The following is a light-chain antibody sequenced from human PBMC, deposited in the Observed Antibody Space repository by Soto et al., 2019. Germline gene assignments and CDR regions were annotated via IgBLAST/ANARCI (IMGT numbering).Light chain of an antibody. CDR1: QSVNSN. Sequence: EIVMTQSPATLSLSPGERATLSCRASQSVNSNLAWYQQKAGQAPRLLIYGTSTRATGIPARFSGSGSGTDFTLTISSLQFEDFAVYYCQQYNNWPRTFGQGTKVENK. CDR3: QQYNNWPRT. J-gene: IGKJ1*01. CDR2: GTS. V-gene: IGKV3-15*01.